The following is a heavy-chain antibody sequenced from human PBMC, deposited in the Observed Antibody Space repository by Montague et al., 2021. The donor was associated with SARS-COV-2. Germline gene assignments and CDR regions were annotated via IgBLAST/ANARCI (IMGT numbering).Heavy chain of an antibody. CDR3: ARGPDSSGYYNDFDY. CDR2: IYDSETI. D-gene: IGHD3-22*01. J-gene: IGHJ4*02. Sequence: SETLSLTCAVSGGSISSSHWFTWVRQPPGKGLEWIGDIYDSETINYNPSLKRPVTISVDRTKNQFSLKLSSVTAADTAVYYCARGPDSSGYYNDFDYWGQGTLVTVSS. CDR1: GGSISSSHW. V-gene: IGHV4-4*02.